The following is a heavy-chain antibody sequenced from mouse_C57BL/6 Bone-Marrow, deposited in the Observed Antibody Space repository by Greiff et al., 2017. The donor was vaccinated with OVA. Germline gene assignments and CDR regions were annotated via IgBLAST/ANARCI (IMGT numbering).Heavy chain of an antibody. CDR3: ARVLYYYGSSPYYFGY. D-gene: IGHD1-1*01. V-gene: IGHV5-16*01. CDR1: GFTFSDYY. J-gene: IGHJ2*01. Sequence: EVQLVESEGGLVQPGSSMKLSCTASGFTFSDYYMAWVRQVPEKGLEWVANINYDGSSTYYLDSLKSRFIISRDNAKNILYLQMSSLKSEDTATYYCARVLYYYGSSPYYFGYWGQGTTLTVSS. CDR2: INYDGSST.